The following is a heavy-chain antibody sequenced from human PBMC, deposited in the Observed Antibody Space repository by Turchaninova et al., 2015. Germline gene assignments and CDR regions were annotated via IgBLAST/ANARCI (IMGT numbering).Heavy chain of an antibody. J-gene: IGHJ4*02. CDR1: GGSISSSNW. D-gene: IGHD1-26*01. CDR2: IYHSGST. Sequence: GLVKPSGTLSLTCAVSGGSISSSNWWSWVRQPPGTGLEWIGEIYHSGSTNYNTSLKSRVTISVDKSQNQFSLKLSSVTAADTAVYYCARLAGIVGAKYFDYWGQGTLVTVSS. CDR3: ARLAGIVGAKYFDY. V-gene: IGHV4-4*02.